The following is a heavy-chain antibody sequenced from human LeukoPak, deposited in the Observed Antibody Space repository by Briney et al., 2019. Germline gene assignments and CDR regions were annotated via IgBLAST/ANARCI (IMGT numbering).Heavy chain of an antibody. J-gene: IGHJ4*02. CDR3: ARVFTSGSTTGNFHY. CDR1: GFTFSSYC. Sequence: PWGSLRRSGAASGFTFSSYCMHRVRQAPGKGLEWVSVIYSGGSTYYADSVKSRFTTSRDNSKNRLDLQMNSLRAEDTAVYYCARVFTSGSTTGNFHYGSQGTLLTVS. D-gene: IGHD3-10*01. V-gene: IGHV3-66*01. CDR2: IYSGGST.